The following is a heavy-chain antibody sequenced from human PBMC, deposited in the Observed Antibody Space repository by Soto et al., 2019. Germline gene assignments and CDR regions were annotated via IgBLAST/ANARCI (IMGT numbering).Heavy chain of an antibody. D-gene: IGHD3-22*01. J-gene: IGHJ1*01. CDR3: ARDAHDSSGDSEYFQY. V-gene: IGHV3-48*03. CDR2: ISSSGSSI. CDR1: GFTFSTYE. Sequence: GSLRLYCAASGFTFSTYEMNWVRHAPGKGLEWISYISSSGSSIYYADSVKGRFTISRDNAWNSLHLQMNSLRVEDTAVYYCARDAHDSSGDSEYFQYWGQGTLVTVSS.